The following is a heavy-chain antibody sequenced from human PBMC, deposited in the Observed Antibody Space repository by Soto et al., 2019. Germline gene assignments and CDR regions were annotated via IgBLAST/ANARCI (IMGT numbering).Heavy chain of an antibody. D-gene: IGHD6-13*01. J-gene: IGHJ4*02. CDR2: ISSSGSTI. CDR3: ARDLGSSWSTYFDY. V-gene: IGHV3-48*03. Sequence: LRLSCAASGFTFSSYEMNWVRQAPGKGLEWVSYISSSGSTIYYADSVKGRFTISRDNAKNSLYLQMNSLRAEDTAVYYCARDLGSSWSTYFDYWGQGTLVTVSS. CDR1: GFTFSSYE.